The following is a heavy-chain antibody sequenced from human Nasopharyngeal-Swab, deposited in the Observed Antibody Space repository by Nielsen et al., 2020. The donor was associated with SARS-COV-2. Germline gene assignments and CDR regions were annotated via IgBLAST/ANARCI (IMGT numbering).Heavy chain of an antibody. V-gene: IGHV4-39*07. J-gene: IGHJ6*02. CDR2: IYYSGRN. D-gene: IGHD2-15*01. CDR3: ARVAVVVSYYYYGMDV. CDR1: GGCISSSRYY. Sequence: TRSRTCTVAGGCISSSRYYWVWIRQPQGRGLEWIGSIYYSGRNSYTPSRKSRVTISVYTSKTQLSLKLSSVTAADTAVYYCARVAVVVSYYYYGMDVWGQGTPVTVSS.